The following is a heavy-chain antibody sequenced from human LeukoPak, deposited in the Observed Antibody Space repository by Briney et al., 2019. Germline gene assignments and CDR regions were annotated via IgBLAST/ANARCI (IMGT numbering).Heavy chain of an antibody. V-gene: IGHV4-39*01. Sequence: SETLSLTCTVSGYSISSSSYYWGWIRQPPGKGLEWIGSIYYSGSTYYNPSLKSRVTISVDTSKNQFSLKLSSVTAADTAVYYCARVGYDILTDNPYFDYWGQGTLVTVSS. CDR3: ARVGYDILTDNPYFDY. D-gene: IGHD3-9*01. CDR1: GYSISSSSYY. CDR2: IYYSGST. J-gene: IGHJ4*02.